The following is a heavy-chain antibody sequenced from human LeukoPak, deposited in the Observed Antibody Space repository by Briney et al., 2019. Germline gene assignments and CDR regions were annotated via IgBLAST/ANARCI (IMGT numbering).Heavy chain of an antibody. J-gene: IGHJ5*02. CDR1: GYSISSGYY. CDR2: IYHSGST. V-gene: IGHV4-38-2*02. Sequence: SETLSLTCTVSGYSISSGYYWGWIRQPPGKGLEWIGSIYHSGSTYYNPSLKSRVTISVDTSKNQFSLKLSSVTAAGTAVYYCARDSHSGSYYHWFDPWGQGTLVTVSS. CDR3: ARDSHSGSYYHWFDP. D-gene: IGHD1-26*01.